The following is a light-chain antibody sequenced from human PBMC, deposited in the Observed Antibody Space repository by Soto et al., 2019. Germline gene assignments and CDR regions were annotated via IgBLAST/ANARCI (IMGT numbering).Light chain of an antibody. J-gene: IGKJ2*01. V-gene: IGKV1-39*01. CDR1: QSISIY. Sequence: DIQMTQSPSSLSASVGDRVTITCRASQSISIYLNWYQQKPGKAPQLLIYAASSLRSGVPSRFSGSRSGSDFTLTISNLQPEDFVTFICQQSYSPPYTFGQGTKLEIK. CDR3: QQSYSPPYT. CDR2: AAS.